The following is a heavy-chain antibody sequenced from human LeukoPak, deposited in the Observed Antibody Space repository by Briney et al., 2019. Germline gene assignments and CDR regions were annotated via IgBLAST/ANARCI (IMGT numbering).Heavy chain of an antibody. CDR3: AKRGVVIRVILVGFHKEAYYFDS. D-gene: IGHD3-22*01. Sequence: GGSLRLSCAVSGITLSNYGMSWVRQTPGKGLEWVAGISDSGGMTNYADSVKGRFTISRDNPKNTIYLQMNSLRAEDTAVYFCAKRGVVIRVILVGFHKEAYYFDSWGQGALVTVSS. J-gene: IGHJ4*02. CDR2: ISDSGGMT. CDR1: GITLSNYG. V-gene: IGHV3-23*01.